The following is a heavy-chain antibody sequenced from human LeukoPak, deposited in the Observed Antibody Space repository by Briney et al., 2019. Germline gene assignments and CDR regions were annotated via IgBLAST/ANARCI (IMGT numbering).Heavy chain of an antibody. CDR3: ARDSIAVAGPGFDY. CDR2: ISYDGSNK. Sequence: GGSLRLSCAASGFTFNSYGMHWVRQAPGKGLEWVAVISYDGSNKYYADSVKGRFTISRDNSKNTLYLQMNSLRAEDTAVYYCARDSIAVAGPGFDYWGQGTLVTVSS. CDR1: GFTFNSYG. D-gene: IGHD6-19*01. V-gene: IGHV3-30*19. J-gene: IGHJ4*02.